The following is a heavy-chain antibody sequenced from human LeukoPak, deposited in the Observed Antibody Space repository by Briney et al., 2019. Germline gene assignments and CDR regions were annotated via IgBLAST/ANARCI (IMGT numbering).Heavy chain of an antibody. J-gene: IGHJ6*02. CDR1: GFPFSRYA. V-gene: IGHV3-64D*09. Sequence: GGALRLSCSGSGFPFSRYAMHWVRQAPGKGLEYGSAICDSCGSTYYADSLKGRFTISRDNSKNTLYLQMSSLRDEDTDVYFCVRGYSFGPYGMDVWGQGTTVTVSS. CDR2: ICDSCGST. D-gene: IGHD2-15*01. CDR3: VRGYSFGPYGMDV.